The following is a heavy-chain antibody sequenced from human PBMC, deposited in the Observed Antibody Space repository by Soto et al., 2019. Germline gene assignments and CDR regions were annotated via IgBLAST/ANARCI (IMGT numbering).Heavy chain of an antibody. V-gene: IGHV3-30*18. D-gene: IGHD4-17*01. J-gene: IGHJ4*02. Sequence: GGSLRLSCAASGFTFSSYGMHWVRQAPGKGLEWVAVISYDGSNKYYADSVKGRFTISRDNSKNTLYLQMNSLRAEDTAVYYCANLDYGDYVGFDYWGQGTLVTVSS. CDR2: ISYDGSNK. CDR3: ANLDYGDYVGFDY. CDR1: GFTFSSYG.